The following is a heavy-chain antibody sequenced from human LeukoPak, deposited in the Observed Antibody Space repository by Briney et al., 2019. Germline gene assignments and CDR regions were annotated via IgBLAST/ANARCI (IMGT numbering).Heavy chain of an antibody. J-gene: IGHJ3*02. CDR2: INHSGST. D-gene: IGHD6-13*01. CDR3: ARQGSRWYGAFDI. Sequence: NPSETLSLTCAVYGGSSSGYYWSWIRQPPGKGLEWIGEINHSGSTNYNPSLKSRVTISVDTSKNQFSLKLSSVTAADTAVYFCARQGSRWYGAFDIWGQGTMVTVSS. CDR1: GGSSSGYY. V-gene: IGHV4-34*01.